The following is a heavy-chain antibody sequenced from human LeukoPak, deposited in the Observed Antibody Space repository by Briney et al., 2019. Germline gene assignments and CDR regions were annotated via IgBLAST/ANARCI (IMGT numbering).Heavy chain of an antibody. CDR3: ARWVCSSTSCYYFDY. V-gene: IGHV3-23*01. Sequence: GGSLRLSCAASGIAFSSYAMNWVRQAPGKGLEWVSGISGSGSSTYYADSVKGRFTISRDNVQNSLSLQMNSLRAEDTAVYYCARWVCSSTSCYYFDYWGQGSLVVVSS. CDR1: GIAFSSYA. J-gene: IGHJ4*02. CDR2: ISGSGSST. D-gene: IGHD2-2*01.